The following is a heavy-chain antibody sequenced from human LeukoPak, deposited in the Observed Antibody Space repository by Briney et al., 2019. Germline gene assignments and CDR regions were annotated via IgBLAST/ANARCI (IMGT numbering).Heavy chain of an antibody. Sequence: PGGSLRLSCAASEFTVNSNYMSWVRQAPGRGLEWVSLIYANGYTTYADSVKGRFTISRDNSKNTLFLQMNSLRVEDTAVYYCARGGEYYDCSGYLDYWGQGTLVTVSS. D-gene: IGHD3-22*01. CDR2: IYANGYT. V-gene: IGHV3-66*01. CDR3: ARGGEYYDCSGYLDY. CDR1: EFTVNSNY. J-gene: IGHJ4*02.